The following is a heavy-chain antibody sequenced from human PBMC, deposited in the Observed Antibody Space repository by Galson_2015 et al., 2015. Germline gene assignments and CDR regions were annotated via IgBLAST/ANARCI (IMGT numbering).Heavy chain of an antibody. CDR3: ARGITTAGQVVGLDY. Sequence: SVKVSCKASGYTFTRYGVGWVRQAPGRGLEWMGWISGYNGKTYHEQTVQGRGTMTTDTSTSTVYMELRSLTSDDTAVYYCARGITTAGQVVGLDYWGQGTLVTGSS. CDR2: ISGYNGKT. CDR1: GYTFTRYG. D-gene: IGHD3-22*01. V-gene: IGHV1-18*01. J-gene: IGHJ4*02.